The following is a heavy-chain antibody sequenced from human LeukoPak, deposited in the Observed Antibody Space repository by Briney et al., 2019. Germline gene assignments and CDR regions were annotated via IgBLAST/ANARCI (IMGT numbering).Heavy chain of an antibody. Sequence: ASVTVSCKASGYTFTNYAMNWVRQAPGQGLEWMGWINSNTGNPTYAQGFTGRFVFSLDTSVSAAYPQISSLKTEDTAVYYCARGNYYVDYWGQGTLVTVSS. CDR2: INSNTGNP. D-gene: IGHD3-10*01. CDR3: ARGNYYVDY. J-gene: IGHJ4*02. V-gene: IGHV7-4-1*02. CDR1: GYTFTNYA.